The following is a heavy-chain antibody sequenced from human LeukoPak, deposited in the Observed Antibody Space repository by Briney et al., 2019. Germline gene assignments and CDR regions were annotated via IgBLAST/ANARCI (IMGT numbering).Heavy chain of an antibody. D-gene: IGHD1-26*01. Sequence: SETLSLTCTVSGGSISSYYWSWIRQPPGKGLEWIGSISNSGSTYYNPSLKSRVTISVDTSNNQFSLKLSSVTAADTAVYYCATTTIRLGYWGQGTLVTVSS. J-gene: IGHJ4*02. CDR3: ATTTIRLGY. CDR2: ISNSGST. V-gene: IGHV4-59*12. CDR1: GGSISSYY.